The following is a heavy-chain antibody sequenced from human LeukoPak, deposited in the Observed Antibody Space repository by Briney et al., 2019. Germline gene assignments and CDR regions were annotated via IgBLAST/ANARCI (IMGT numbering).Heavy chain of an antibody. CDR2: LNPHTGGA. J-gene: IGHJ4*02. D-gene: IGHD2-21*01. CDR3: ARVTWKTVIAAPDY. V-gene: IGHV1-2*06. CDR1: GYTFTDYY. Sequence: ASVMVSCKTSGYTFTDYYIHWVRQAPGQGLEWMGQLNPHTGGANYPQKFQGRVSMTRDTSINTAYIEVSRLTSDDTAVYYCARVTWKTVIAAPDYWGQGTLVTVSS.